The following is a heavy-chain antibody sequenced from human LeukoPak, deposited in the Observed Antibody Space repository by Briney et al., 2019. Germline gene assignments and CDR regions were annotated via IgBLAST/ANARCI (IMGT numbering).Heavy chain of an antibody. V-gene: IGHV4-38-2*02. D-gene: IGHD3-10*01. CDR2: MYHSGST. Sequence: SETLSLTCTVSGYSISSGHYWGWIRQPPGKGLEWIGSMYHSGSTYYNPPLKSRVTISEDTSRNQFSLKLNSVTAADTAVYYCAKSNGYGLVDIWGQGTMVTVSS. CDR1: GYSISSGHY. CDR3: AKSNGYGLVDI. J-gene: IGHJ3*02.